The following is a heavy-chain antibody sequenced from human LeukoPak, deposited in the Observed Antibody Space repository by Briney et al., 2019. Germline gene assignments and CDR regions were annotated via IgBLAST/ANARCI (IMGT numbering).Heavy chain of an antibody. CDR3: ARYYWKYNWFDP. V-gene: IGHV1-8*01. Sequence: GASVKVSRKASGYTFTSYDTNWVRQAIGQRLECMGWMRPNSGNTGYAKKCLGRFTMTRNTSISTAYMEPSSLRSEDTAVYYCARYYWKYNWFDPWSQGTLVTVSS. CDR2: MRPNSGNT. CDR1: GYTFTSYD. D-gene: IGHD1-1*01. J-gene: IGHJ5*02.